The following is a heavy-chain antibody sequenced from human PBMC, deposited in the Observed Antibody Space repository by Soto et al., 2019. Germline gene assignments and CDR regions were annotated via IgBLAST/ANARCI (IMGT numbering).Heavy chain of an antibody. CDR1: GYSIGSGYY. CDR3: ARTFDYYGMDV. CDR2: IYHAGSV. Sequence: PSETLSLTCAVSGYSIGSGYYWAWIRQSPGKGLEWIGSIYHAGSVYYNPSLNGRVALSMDTSKDHFSLKLTSVTAADTAVYYCARTFDYYGMDVWSQGTTVTVSS. J-gene: IGHJ6*02. V-gene: IGHV4-38-2*01.